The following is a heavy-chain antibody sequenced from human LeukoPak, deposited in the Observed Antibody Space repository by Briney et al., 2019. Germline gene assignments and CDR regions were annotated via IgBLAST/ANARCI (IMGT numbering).Heavy chain of an antibody. CDR3: VRIAVSRGWGYFDR. V-gene: IGHV4-59*01. D-gene: IGHD6-19*01. J-gene: IGHJ4*02. Sequence: PSETLSLTCTASGGSILNYYWTWIRQPPGKGLEWIGYIYSTRDTNYNPSLKSRVSISADTSKNQFSLKLSSVTAADTAVYYCVRIAVSRGWGYFDRWGQGTLVTASS. CDR1: GGSILNYY. CDR2: IYSTRDT.